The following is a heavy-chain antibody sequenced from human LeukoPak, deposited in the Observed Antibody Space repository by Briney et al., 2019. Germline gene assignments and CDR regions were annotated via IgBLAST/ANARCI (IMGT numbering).Heavy chain of an antibody. CDR3: ARDRQEQLSKYYYYGMDV. CDR2: IYYSGST. Sequence: PSETLSLTCTVSGGSISSYYWSWIRQPPGKGLEWIGYIYYSGSTNYNPSLKSRVTISVDTSKNQFSLKLSSVTAADTAVYYCARDRQEQLSKYYYYGMDVWGQGTTVTVFS. CDR1: GGSISSYY. V-gene: IGHV4-59*01. J-gene: IGHJ6*02. D-gene: IGHD5-18*01.